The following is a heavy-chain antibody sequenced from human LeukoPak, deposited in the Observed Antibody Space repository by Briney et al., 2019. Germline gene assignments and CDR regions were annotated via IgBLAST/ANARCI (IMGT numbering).Heavy chain of an antibody. CDR2: INHSGIT. J-gene: IGHJ4*02. Sequence: SETLSLTCAVYGGSFSGYYRTWIRQPPGKGLEWIGKINHSGITNYNPSLKSRVTISVDTSKNQFSLKLSSVTAADTAVYYCARVPPRSYDFWSDYQPVSYWGQGTLVTVSS. V-gene: IGHV4-34*01. CDR3: ARVPPRSYDFWSDYQPVSY. CDR1: GGSFSGYY. D-gene: IGHD3-3*01.